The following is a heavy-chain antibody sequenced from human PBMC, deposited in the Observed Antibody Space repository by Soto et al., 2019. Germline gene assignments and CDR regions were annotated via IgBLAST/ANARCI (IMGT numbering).Heavy chain of an antibody. Sequence: PSETLSLTCTVSGGSIISYYWSWIRQPAGKGLEWIGRIYTSGSTNYNPSLKSRVTMSVDTSKNQFSLKLSSVTAADTAVYYCARDLDYYDSSGYYLSDPWGQGTLVTVSS. D-gene: IGHD3-22*01. CDR1: GGSIISYY. V-gene: IGHV4-4*07. CDR2: IYTSGST. J-gene: IGHJ5*02. CDR3: ARDLDYYDSSGYYLSDP.